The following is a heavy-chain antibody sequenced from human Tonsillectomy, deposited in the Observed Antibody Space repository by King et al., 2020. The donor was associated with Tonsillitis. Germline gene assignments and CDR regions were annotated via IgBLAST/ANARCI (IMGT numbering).Heavy chain of an antibody. CDR2: IYFDGSF. CDR1: GVSMTTYY. CDR3: ATGGGYARAGPSAGYNWFDP. V-gene: IGHV4-4*09. J-gene: IGHJ5*02. D-gene: IGHD3-16*01. Sequence: QLQESGPGLVKPSETLSLTCTVSGVSMTTYYWSWIRQPPGKGLEWIGYIYFDGSFNHNPSLKSRLTISLDSSKNQFSLKLRSVTAADTDIYYCATGGGYARAGPSAGYNWFDPWGQGTLVTVSS.